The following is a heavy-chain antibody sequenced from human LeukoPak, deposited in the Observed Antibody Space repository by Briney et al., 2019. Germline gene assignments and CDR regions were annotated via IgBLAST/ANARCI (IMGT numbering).Heavy chain of an antibody. CDR1: GGSISSYY. CDR2: IYYSGST. D-gene: IGHD2-8*01. CDR3: ARLRPGGEWYFDS. Sequence: KPSETLSLTCTVSGGSISSYYWSWIRQPPGKGLEWIGYIYYSGSTNYSPSLKSRVTISLDTSTNQFSLKLTSMTAADTAIYYCARLRPGGEWYFDSWGQGTLVTVSS. V-gene: IGHV4-59*08. J-gene: IGHJ4*02.